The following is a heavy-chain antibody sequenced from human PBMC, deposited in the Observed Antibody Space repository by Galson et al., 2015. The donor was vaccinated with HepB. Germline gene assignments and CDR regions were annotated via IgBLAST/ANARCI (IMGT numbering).Heavy chain of an antibody. J-gene: IGHJ6*03. CDR3: ARSPLRFLDWLPYYDHYYIDV. CDR2: MNTNTGKP. D-gene: IGHD3-3*01. Sequence: SVKVSCKASGYTFTDYVVNWVRQAPGQGLEWMGWMNTNTGKPTYAPGFAGRFVFSLDTSVTTAYLQISSLETDDTAVYYCARSPLRFLDWLPYYDHYYIDVWGEGTTGTLSS. CDR1: GYTFTDYV. V-gene: IGHV7-4-1*02.